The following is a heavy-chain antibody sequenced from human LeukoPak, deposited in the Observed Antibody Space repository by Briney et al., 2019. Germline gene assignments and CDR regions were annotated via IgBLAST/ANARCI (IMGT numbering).Heavy chain of an antibody. V-gene: IGHV3-30*04. CDR3: ARDYIIVGATTLDY. CDR2: ISSDGSNK. CDR1: GFIFSTYA. J-gene: IGHJ4*02. D-gene: IGHD1-26*01. Sequence: GRSLRLSCEASGFIFSTYAMHWVRQAPGKGLEWLAVISSDGSNKYHVDSVKGRFTISRDNSKNTLYLEMDSVRLGDTAVYYCARDYIIVGATTLDYWGQGTLVTVSS.